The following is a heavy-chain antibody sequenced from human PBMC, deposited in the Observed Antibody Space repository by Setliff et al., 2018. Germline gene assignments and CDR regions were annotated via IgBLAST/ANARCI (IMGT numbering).Heavy chain of an antibody. CDR1: GITFRTYS. V-gene: IGHV3-48*01. Sequence: GESLTISCAASGITFRTYSLNWVRQAPGKGLEWVAFISSDSRTIYYADSVKGRFTISRDNAKNSLYLQMNSLRAEDTAMYHCARGTFSDFWSGDYYDYWGQGTLVTVSS. J-gene: IGHJ4*02. CDR2: ISSDSRTI. D-gene: IGHD3-3*01. CDR3: ARGTFSDFWSGDYYDY.